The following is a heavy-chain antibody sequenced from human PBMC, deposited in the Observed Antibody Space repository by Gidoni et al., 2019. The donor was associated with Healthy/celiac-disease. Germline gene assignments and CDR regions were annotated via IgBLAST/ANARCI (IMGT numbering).Heavy chain of an antibody. CDR2: IIPIFGTA. D-gene: IGHD6-13*01. CDR1: GGTFSSHA. V-gene: IGHV1-69*12. CDR3: ACTRQFIAAAFDY. Sequence: QVQLVQSGAEVKKPGSSVKVSGKASGGTFSSHATSWVRQAPGQGLEWMGGIIPIFGTANYAQKFQGRVTITADESTSTAYMELSSLRSEDTAVYYCACTRQFIAAAFDYWGQGTLVTVSS. J-gene: IGHJ4*02.